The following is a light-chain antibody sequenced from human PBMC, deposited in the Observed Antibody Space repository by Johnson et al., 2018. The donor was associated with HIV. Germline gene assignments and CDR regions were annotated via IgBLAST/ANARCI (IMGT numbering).Light chain of an antibody. Sequence: QSVLTQPPSVSAAPGQKVIISCSGRSSNIGSNYVSWYQHLPGTAPKLLIYENDKRPSGIPDRFSASKSGTSATLDITGLQTGDEGDYCCGSWDNTLSVVVFGAGTKVTVL. CDR2: END. V-gene: IGLV1-51*01. CDR1: SSNIGSNY. CDR3: GSWDNTLSVVV. J-gene: IGLJ1*01.